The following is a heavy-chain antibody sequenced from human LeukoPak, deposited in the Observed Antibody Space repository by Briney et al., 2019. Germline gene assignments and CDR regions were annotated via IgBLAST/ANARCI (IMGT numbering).Heavy chain of an antibody. D-gene: IGHD4-17*01. Sequence: SETLSLTCTVSGGSISSSSYYWGWIRQPPGKGLEWIGSIYYSGSTYYNPSLKSRVTISVDTSKNQFSLKLSSVTAADTAVYYCARGTTVTTDWFDPWGQGTLVTVSS. V-gene: IGHV4-39*07. J-gene: IGHJ5*02. CDR2: IYYSGST. CDR3: ARGTTVTTDWFDP. CDR1: GGSISSSSYY.